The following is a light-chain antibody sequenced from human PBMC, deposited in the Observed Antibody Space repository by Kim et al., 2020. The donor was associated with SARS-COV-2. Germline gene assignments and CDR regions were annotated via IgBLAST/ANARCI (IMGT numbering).Light chain of an antibody. Sequence: EVVMTQSPATLSVSPGERATLSCTASQSVSSNLAWYQQKPGQAPRLLISDASTRVTGIPARFSGGGSGTDFTLTISSLQSEDFAVYYCQQYNKWPRTFGQGTKVDIK. J-gene: IGKJ1*01. CDR1: QSVSSN. CDR2: DAS. V-gene: IGKV3-15*01. CDR3: QQYNKWPRT.